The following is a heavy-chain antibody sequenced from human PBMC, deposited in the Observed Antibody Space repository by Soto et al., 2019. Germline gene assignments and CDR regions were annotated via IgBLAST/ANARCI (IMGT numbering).Heavy chain of an antibody. V-gene: IGHV3-30-3*01. CDR1: GFTFSIYA. CDR3: ARAIRGGDWFDP. D-gene: IGHD3-10*01. Sequence: GGSLRLSCAASGFTFSIYAMHWVRDAPGKGLEWVAVISYDGSNKYYADSVKGRFTISRDNSKNTLYLQMNSLRAEDTAVYYCARAIRGGDWFDPWGQGTLVTVSS. CDR2: ISYDGSNK. J-gene: IGHJ5*02.